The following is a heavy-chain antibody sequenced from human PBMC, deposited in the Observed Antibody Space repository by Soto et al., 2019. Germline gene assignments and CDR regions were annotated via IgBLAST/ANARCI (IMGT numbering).Heavy chain of an antibody. CDR3: ARAEVGASAAGIFDY. Sequence: QVQLQQWGAGLLKPSETLSLTCAVYGGSFSGYYWSWIRQPPGKGLEWIGEINHSGSTNYNPSLKSRVTISVETSKNQFSLKLSSVTAADTAVYYCARAEVGASAAGIFDYWGQGTLVTVSS. CDR2: INHSGST. V-gene: IGHV4-34*01. CDR1: GGSFSGYY. D-gene: IGHD6-13*01. J-gene: IGHJ4*02.